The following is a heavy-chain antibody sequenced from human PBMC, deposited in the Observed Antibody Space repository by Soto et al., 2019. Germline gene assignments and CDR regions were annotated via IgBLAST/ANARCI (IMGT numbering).Heavy chain of an antibody. D-gene: IGHD4-17*01. CDR1: GGTFSSYA. CDR2: IIPIFGTA. J-gene: IGHJ6*02. Sequence: SVKVSFNASGGTFSSYAISWVRQAPGQGLEWMGGIIPIFGTANYAQKFQGRVTITADESTNIVYMDVTSLRSEDTDVYYCARGDATKIVVTTYYAMDVWGQGTTVTVSS. V-gene: IGHV1-69*01. CDR3: ARGDATKIVVTTYYAMDV.